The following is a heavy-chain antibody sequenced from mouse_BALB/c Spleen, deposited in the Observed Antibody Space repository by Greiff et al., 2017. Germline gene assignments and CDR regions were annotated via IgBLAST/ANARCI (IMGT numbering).Heavy chain of an antibody. CDR1: GYSFTSYY. V-gene: IGHV1S135*01. Sequence: EVQLQQSGPELMKPGASVKISCKASGYSFTSYYMHWVKQSHGKSLEWIGYIDPFNGGTSYNQKFKGKATLTVDKSSSTAYMHLSSLTSEDSAVYYCASGAYYYGSSSFAYWGQGTLVTVSA. CDR3: ASGAYYYGSSSFAY. J-gene: IGHJ3*01. CDR2: IDPFNGGT. D-gene: IGHD1-1*01.